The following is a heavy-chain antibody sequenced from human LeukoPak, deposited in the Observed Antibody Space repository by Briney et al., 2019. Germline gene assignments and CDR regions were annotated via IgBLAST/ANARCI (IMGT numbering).Heavy chain of an antibody. Sequence: GGSLRLSCAAVGFAFNSHALTWVRQAPGEGLDWVSSISVSSTPYYLDSVKGRFTTSRDNSNNALFLQMISLRAEDTALYYCAKCILDNCREGFHIWGQGTMVTVSS. V-gene: IGHV3-23*01. CDR2: ISVSSTP. CDR1: GFAFNSHA. J-gene: IGHJ3*02. D-gene: IGHD1-1*01. CDR3: AKCILDNCREGFHI.